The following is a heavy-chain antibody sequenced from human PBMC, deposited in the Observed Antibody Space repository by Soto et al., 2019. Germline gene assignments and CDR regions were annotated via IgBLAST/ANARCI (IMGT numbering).Heavy chain of an antibody. D-gene: IGHD6-19*01. J-gene: IGHJ3*02. CDR2: ISWDGGST. CDR3: AKDNGLFGSGWYDYFDI. Sequence: EVQLVESGGVVVQPGGSLRLSCAASGFTFDDYAMHWVRQAPGKGLEWVSLISWDGGSTYYADSVKGRFTISRDNSKNSLYLQMNSLRAEDTALYYCAKDNGLFGSGWYDYFDIWGQGTMVTVSS. CDR1: GFTFDDYA. V-gene: IGHV3-43D*04.